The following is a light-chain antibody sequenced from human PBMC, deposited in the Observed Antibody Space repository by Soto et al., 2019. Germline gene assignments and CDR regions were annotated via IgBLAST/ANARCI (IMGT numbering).Light chain of an antibody. CDR1: QGVSSN. Sequence: EIVMTQSPATLSVSPGERATLSCRASQGVSSNLAWYQQKPGQAPRLLIYAASTRATGISARFSGSGSGTEFTLTISSLQSEDFAVYYCQQYNSWPPGGTFGQGTKLEIK. CDR3: QQYNSWPPGGT. CDR2: AAS. V-gene: IGKV3-15*01. J-gene: IGKJ2*01.